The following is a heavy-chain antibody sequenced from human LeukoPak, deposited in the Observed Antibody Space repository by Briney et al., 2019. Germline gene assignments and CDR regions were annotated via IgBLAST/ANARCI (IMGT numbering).Heavy chain of an antibody. CDR2: INPSGGST. Sequence: ASVKVSCKASGYTFTSYFTHWVRQAPGQGLEWMGIINPSGGSTSYAQKFQGRVAMTRDTSTSTVYMELSSLRSEDTAVYYCVRTAGRTFDYWGQGTLVTVSS. V-gene: IGHV1-46*01. CDR3: VRTAGRTFDY. D-gene: IGHD6-6*01. CDR1: GYTFTSYF. J-gene: IGHJ4*02.